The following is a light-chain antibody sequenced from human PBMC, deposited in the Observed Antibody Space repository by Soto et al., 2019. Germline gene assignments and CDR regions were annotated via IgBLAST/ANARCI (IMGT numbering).Light chain of an antibody. Sequence: DIKITQSPSTLSASVGDRVTITCRASQSISSWLAWYAQKPGKAPKLLIYKASSLESGVPSRFSGSGAGTEFTRTISSLQPDDVATDYCQQYNSYSWTFCQGTKVDIK. J-gene: IGKJ1*01. CDR3: QQYNSYSWT. V-gene: IGKV1-5*03. CDR1: QSISSW. CDR2: KAS.